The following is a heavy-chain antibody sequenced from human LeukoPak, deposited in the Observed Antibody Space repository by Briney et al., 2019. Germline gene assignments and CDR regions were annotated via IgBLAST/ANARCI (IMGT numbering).Heavy chain of an antibody. Sequence: SETLSLTCTVSGDSISSYYWNWIRKPPGEGLGWVGYGRNSWSTNYNPSLKSLITLSVDTSKNQFSLMLTSIAAADTAVYYCARHKETCSGDYCYLGYFDYWGQGTLVTVSS. CDR1: GDSISSYY. D-gene: IGHD2-15*01. CDR3: ARHKETCSGDYCYLGYFDY. V-gene: IGHV4-59*08. CDR2: GRNSWST. J-gene: IGHJ4*02.